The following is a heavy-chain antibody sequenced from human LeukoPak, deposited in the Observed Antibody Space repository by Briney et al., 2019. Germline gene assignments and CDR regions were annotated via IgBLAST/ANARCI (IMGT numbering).Heavy chain of an antibody. V-gene: IGHV3-9*03. CDR2: ISWNSGSI. J-gene: IGHJ3*02. Sequence: SLRLSCAASGFTFDDYAMHWVRQAPGKGLEWVSGISWNSGSIAYADSVKGRFTISRDNPKNSLYLQMNSLRAEDMALYYCAKGGSGYYYVGAFDIWGQGTMVTVSS. CDR3: AKGGSGYYYVGAFDI. CDR1: GFTFDDYA. D-gene: IGHD3-22*01.